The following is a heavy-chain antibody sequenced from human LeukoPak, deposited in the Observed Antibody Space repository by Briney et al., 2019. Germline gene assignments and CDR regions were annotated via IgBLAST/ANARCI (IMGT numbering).Heavy chain of an antibody. CDR3: ASVYLDCYDSSRYHPSYFDY. V-gene: IGHV3-21*01. CDR1: GCPFSASA. J-gene: IGHJ4*02. Sequence: AGGSLRLSCAASGCPFSASAMTWVRQAPGKGLEWVAAISSSSSYIYYADSVKGRFTISRDNAKNSLYLQMTSLTAEDTAVYYCASVYLDCYDSSRYHPSYFDYWGQGPLVTVSS. CDR2: ISSSSSYI. D-gene: IGHD3-22*01.